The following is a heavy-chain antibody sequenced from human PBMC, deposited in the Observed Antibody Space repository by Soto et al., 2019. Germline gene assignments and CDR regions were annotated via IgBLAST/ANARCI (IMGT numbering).Heavy chain of an antibody. CDR2: IYYSGST. J-gene: IGHJ4*02. CDR3: ARETTVVTRVEY. Sequence: SETLSLTCTVSGGSISSYYWSWIRQPPGKGLEWIGYIYYSGSTYYNPSLKSRVTISVDTSKNQFSLKLSSVTAADTAVYYCARETTVVTRVEYWGQGTLVTVS. D-gene: IGHD4-17*01. CDR1: GGSISSYY. V-gene: IGHV4-30-4*01.